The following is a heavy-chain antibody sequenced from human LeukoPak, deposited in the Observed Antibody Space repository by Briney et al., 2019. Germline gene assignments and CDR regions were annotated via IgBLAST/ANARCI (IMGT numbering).Heavy chain of an antibody. V-gene: IGHV3-23*01. Sequence: GGSLRLSCAASGFTFDDYGMSWVRQGPGKGLEWVSAISGSGGSTYYADSVKGRFTISRDNSKNTLYLQMNSLRAEDTAVYYCAKSRPYSGSWYYFDYWGQGTLVTVSS. CDR1: GFTFDDYG. D-gene: IGHD1-26*01. J-gene: IGHJ4*02. CDR2: ISGSGGST. CDR3: AKSRPYSGSWYYFDY.